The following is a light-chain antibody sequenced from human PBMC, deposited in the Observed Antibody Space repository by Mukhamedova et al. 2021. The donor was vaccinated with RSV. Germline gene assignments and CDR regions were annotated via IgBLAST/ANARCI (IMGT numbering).Light chain of an antibody. CDR3: QKYDSAPFT. Sequence: WYQRRVHGKVPKLLIYLASSLQLGVPSRLNGSGSATDFALTISNFQPEDVATYYCQKYDSAPFTFGPGTRVDIK. CDR2: LAS. J-gene: IGKJ3*01. V-gene: IGKV1-27*01.